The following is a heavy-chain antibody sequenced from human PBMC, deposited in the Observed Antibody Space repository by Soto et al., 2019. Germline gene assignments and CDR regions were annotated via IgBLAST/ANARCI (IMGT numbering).Heavy chain of an antibody. CDR2: IRSKANSYAT. Sequence: GGSLRLSCAASWFTFSGSAMHWVRQASGKGLEWVGRIRSKANSYATAYAASVKGRFTISRDDSKNTAYLQMNSLKTEDTAVYYCTRPPSSSSSPLHGMDVWGQGTTVTVSS. J-gene: IGHJ6*02. V-gene: IGHV3-73*01. CDR1: WFTFSGSA. D-gene: IGHD6-6*01. CDR3: TRPPSSSSSPLHGMDV.